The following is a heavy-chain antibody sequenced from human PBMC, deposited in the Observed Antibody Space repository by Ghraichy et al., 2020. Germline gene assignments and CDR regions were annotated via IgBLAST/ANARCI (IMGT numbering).Heavy chain of an antibody. J-gene: IGHJ6*02. CDR1: GGSFSDYY. CDR3: ARVRGSGSLDLNRYYNGMDV. D-gene: IGHD3-10*01. CDR2: INHSGST. V-gene: IGHV4-34*01. Sequence: SETLSLTCAVYGGSFSDYYWSWIRQPPGKGLEWIGEINHSGSTNYNPSLKSRVTISVDTSKNQFSLKLSSVTAADTAVYYCARVRGSGSLDLNRYYNGMDVGGQGTTVTVSS.